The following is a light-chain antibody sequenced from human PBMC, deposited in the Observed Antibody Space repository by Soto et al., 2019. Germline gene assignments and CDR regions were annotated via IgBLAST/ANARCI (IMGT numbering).Light chain of an antibody. CDR1: QSVSNNY. Sequence: EIVLTQSPGTLSLSPGERATLSCRASQSVSNNYLAWYQQKPGRAPRLLIYVASNRATGIPDRFSGSGSATDFTLTISSLQSEDFAVYYCQQYNSWPPLTFGGGTKVDIK. CDR2: VAS. V-gene: IGKV3-20*01. CDR3: QQYNSWPPLT. J-gene: IGKJ4*01.